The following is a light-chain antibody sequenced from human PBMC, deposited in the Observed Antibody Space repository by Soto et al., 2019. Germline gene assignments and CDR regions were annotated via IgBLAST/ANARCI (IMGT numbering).Light chain of an antibody. Sequence: QSVLTQPPSVSGAPGQSVTISCTGSSPNIGAGSDVHWYQHFPGTPPKVLIYGNNNRPSGVPDRFSGSKSGTSASLSITGLQAEDEADYYCQSYDSRLSGSVFGGGTKVTVL. CDR2: GNN. J-gene: IGLJ2*01. CDR1: SPNIGAGSD. CDR3: QSYDSRLSGSV. V-gene: IGLV1-40*01.